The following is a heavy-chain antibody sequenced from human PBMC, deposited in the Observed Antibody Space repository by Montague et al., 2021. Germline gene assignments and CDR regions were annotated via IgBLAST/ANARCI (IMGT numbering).Heavy chain of an antibody. CDR3: ARRLGIRAPFDY. D-gene: IGHD7-27*01. V-gene: IGHV4-59*08. CDR2: IYDSGTT. J-gene: IGHJ4*02. CDR1: GLTFSRFA. Sequence: LRLSCAASGLTFSRFAMSWVRQAPGKGLEWIGYIYDSGTTNYNPSLKSRVTISADTSMNQFSLNLRSVTAADTAVYFCARRLGIRAPFDYWGQGTLVTVSS.